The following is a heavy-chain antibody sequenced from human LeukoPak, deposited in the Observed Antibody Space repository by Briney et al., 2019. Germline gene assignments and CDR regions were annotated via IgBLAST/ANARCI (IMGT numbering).Heavy chain of an antibody. CDR2: ISGSGGNT. V-gene: IGHV3-23*01. D-gene: IGHD3-9*01. J-gene: IGHJ4*02. CDR1: GFTFSSYA. CDR3: ASTIGLTPPGY. Sequence: GGSLRLSCAASGFTFSSYAMSWVRQAPGKGLEWVSAISGSGGNTYYADSVKGRFTVSRDNSNNTLYLQVNSLRAEDTAIYYCASTIGLTPPGYWGQGTLVTVSS.